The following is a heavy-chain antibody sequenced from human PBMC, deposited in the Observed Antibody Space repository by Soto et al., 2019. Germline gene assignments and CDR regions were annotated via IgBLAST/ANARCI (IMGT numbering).Heavy chain of an antibody. CDR1: GGSFSGHY. CDR2: INHGGST. Sequence: SETLSLTCAVYGGSFSGHYWSWIRQPLGKGLEWIGEINHGGSTHYNPSLKSRGILSVDTSKHQISLKLTSLTAADTAVYFCGRGISLKLGVQGDAPDKNYFDSWGQGTLVTVS. D-gene: IGHD1-7*01. J-gene: IGHJ4*02. CDR3: GRGISLKLGVQGDAPDKNYFDS. V-gene: IGHV4-34*01.